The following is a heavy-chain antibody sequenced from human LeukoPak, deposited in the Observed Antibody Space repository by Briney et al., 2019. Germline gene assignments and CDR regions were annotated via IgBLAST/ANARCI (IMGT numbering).Heavy chain of an antibody. Sequence: ASVEVSCKASGYTFTGYYMHWVRQAPGQGLEWMGCINPNSGGTNYAQKYQGRVTMTRDTSINTAYMELSRLRSDDTAVYYCARDRAKIQGITMVRGVTKYYYYYMDVWGRGTTVTVSS. CDR1: GYTFTGYY. J-gene: IGHJ6*03. CDR2: INPNSGGT. CDR3: ARDRAKIQGITMVRGVTKYYYYYMDV. D-gene: IGHD3-10*01. V-gene: IGHV1-2*02.